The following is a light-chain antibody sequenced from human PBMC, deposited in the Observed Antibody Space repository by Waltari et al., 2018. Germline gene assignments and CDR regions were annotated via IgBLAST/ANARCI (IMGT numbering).Light chain of an antibody. CDR1: QSISSY. Sequence: DIQMTQSPSSLSASVGDRVSITCRTSQSISSYLNWYQQKPGKAPKLLIYDASTLQSGVPSRFSGSGSGTDFTLTISSLQPEDFATYHCQQSDSMSFTFGGGTKVEIK. CDR2: DAS. V-gene: IGKV1-39*01. CDR3: QQSDSMSFT. J-gene: IGKJ4*01.